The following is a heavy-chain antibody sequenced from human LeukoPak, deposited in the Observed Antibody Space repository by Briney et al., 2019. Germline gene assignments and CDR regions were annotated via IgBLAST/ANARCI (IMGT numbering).Heavy chain of an antibody. D-gene: IGHD6-13*01. CDR1: GFTFSSYG. V-gene: IGHV3-33*01. CDR2: TWYDENSK. CDR3: ARDWHSRNIGY. Sequence: PGGSLRLSCAASGFTFSSYGMHWVRQAPGKGLEWVAVTWYDENSKYYADSVKGRFTISRDNSKNTLYLQMNSLRAEDTAMYYCARDWHSRNIGYWGQGTLVTVSS. J-gene: IGHJ4*02.